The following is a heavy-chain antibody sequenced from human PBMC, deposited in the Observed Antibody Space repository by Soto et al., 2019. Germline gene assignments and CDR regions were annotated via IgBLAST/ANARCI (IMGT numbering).Heavy chain of an antibody. CDR2: IYYSGST. D-gene: IGHD3-16*02. CDR1: GGSISSGDYY. V-gene: IGHV4-30-4*01. Sequence: ASETLSLTCTVSGGSISSGDYYWSWIRQPPGKGLEWIGYIYYSGSTYYNPSLKSRVTISVDTSKNQFSLKLSSVTAADTAVYYCAREGDYDYVWGSYRYIDYWGQGTLVTVSS. CDR3: AREGDYDYVWGSYRYIDY. J-gene: IGHJ4*02.